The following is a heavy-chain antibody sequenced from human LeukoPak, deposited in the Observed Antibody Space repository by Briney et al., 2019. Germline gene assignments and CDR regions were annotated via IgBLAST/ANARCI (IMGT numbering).Heavy chain of an antibody. J-gene: IGHJ5*02. V-gene: IGHV3-30*02. D-gene: IGHD3-22*01. Sequence: GGSLRLSCAASGFTFKSYGMHWVRQAPGKGLEWVAVIHYDGSNKYYVDSVKGRFTISRDNSKNTVHLQMNSLRSEDTAVYYCAKDYGNYYESGGLDRWGQGTLVTASS. CDR1: GFTFKSYG. CDR3: AKDYGNYYESGGLDR. CDR2: IHYDGSNK.